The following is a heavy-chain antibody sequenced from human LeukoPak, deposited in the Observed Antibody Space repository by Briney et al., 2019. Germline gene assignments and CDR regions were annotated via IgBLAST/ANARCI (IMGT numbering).Heavy chain of an antibody. J-gene: IGHJ4*02. V-gene: IGHV3-23*01. CDR1: GFTFSSYG. CDR3: ARACILDY. CDR2: ISGSGGST. Sequence: GGSLRLSCAAPGFTFSSYGMSWVRQAPGKGLEWVSAISGSGGSTYYADPVKGRCTISRDNSKNTLYLLMKSRVAEGTPVYYFARACILDYWGQGTLVTVSS. D-gene: IGHD1-14*01.